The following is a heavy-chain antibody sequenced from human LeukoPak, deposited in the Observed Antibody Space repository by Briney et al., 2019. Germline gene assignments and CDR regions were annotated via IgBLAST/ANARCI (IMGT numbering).Heavy chain of an antibody. CDR3: ASGRYCSSTTCYTGEYSQH. J-gene: IGHJ1*01. V-gene: IGHV3-21*01. Sequence: GGSLRLSCAASGFTFSTYNMNWVRQAPGKGLEWVSSITSSSSYIYYADSVKGRFTISRDNAKNSLYLQMNSLRAEDTAVYYCASGRYCSSTTCYTGEYSQHRGQGTLVTVSS. D-gene: IGHD2-2*02. CDR2: ITSSSSYI. CDR1: GFTFSTYN.